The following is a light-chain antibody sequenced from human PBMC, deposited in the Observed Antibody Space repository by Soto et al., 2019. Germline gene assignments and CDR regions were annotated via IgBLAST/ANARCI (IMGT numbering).Light chain of an antibody. J-gene: IGLJ2*01. CDR1: SSDVGGYNY. V-gene: IGLV2-8*01. Sequence: QSALTQPPSASGSPGQSVTISCTGTSSDVGGYNYVSWYQQNSGKAPKLMIYEVSKRPSGVPDRFSGSKSGNTASLTVSGLQAEDEADYYCSSYAGNNNLVFGGGTKLTVL. CDR3: SSYAGNNNLV. CDR2: EVS.